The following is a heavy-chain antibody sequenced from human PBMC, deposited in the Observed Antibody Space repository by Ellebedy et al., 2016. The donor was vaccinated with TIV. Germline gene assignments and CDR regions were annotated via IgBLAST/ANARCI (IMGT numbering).Heavy chain of an antibody. CDR3: ARGGLIVVVIYYFDY. Sequence: PGGSLRLSCAASGFTFSSYAMHWVRQAPGKGLEWVAVISYDGSNKYYADSVKGRFTISRDNSKNTLYLQMNSLRAEDTAVYYCARGGLIVVVIYYFDYWGQGTLVTVSS. V-gene: IGHV3-30*01. CDR1: GFTFSSYA. D-gene: IGHD3-22*01. J-gene: IGHJ4*02. CDR2: ISYDGSNK.